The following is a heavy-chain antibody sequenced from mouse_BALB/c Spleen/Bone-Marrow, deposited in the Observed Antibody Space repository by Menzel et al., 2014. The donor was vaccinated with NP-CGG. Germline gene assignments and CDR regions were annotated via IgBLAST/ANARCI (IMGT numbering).Heavy chain of an antibody. V-gene: IGHV1S81*02. CDR1: GYTFTSYY. CDR2: INPSNGGT. CDR3: TRLPH. J-gene: IGHJ4*01. D-gene: IGHD5-1*01. Sequence: ESGAELVKPGASVKLSCKASGYTFTSYYMHWVKQRPGQGLEWIGEINPSNGGTNFNEKFKSRATLTVDKSSSTAYMQLSSLTSEDSAVYYCTRLPHWGQGTSVTVSS.